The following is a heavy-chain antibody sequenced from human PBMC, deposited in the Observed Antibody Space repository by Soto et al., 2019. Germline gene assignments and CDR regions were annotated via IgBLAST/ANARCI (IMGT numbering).Heavy chain of an antibody. D-gene: IGHD2-15*01. Sequence: SETLSLTCTFSGCSISSGGYYWNWIRQHPGKGLEWIGYIYYSGSTYYNPSLKSRVTISVDTSKNQFSLNLRSVTAADTAVYYCARGTVLVVAANKYTDAFDFWGQGTMVTVSS. CDR2: IYYSGST. J-gene: IGHJ3*01. V-gene: IGHV4-31*03. CDR1: GCSISSGGYY. CDR3: ARGTVLVVAANKYTDAFDF.